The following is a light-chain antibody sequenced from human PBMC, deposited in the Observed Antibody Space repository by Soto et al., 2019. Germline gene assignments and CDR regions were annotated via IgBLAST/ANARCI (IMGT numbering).Light chain of an antibody. Sequence: QSVLTQPPSASGTPGQRVTISCSGSSSNIGINSVHWYQQLPGTAPKLLIYSNSQRPSGVPERSSGSKSGTSASLAISGLRSEDEADYYCAAWDDSLGGVVFGGGTKLTVL. CDR2: SNS. J-gene: IGLJ2*01. CDR1: SSNIGINS. CDR3: AAWDDSLGGVV. V-gene: IGLV1-47*01.